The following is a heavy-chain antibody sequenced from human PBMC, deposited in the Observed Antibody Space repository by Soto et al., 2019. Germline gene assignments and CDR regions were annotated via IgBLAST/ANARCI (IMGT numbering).Heavy chain of an antibody. J-gene: IGHJ4*02. CDR2: IKQDGSEK. D-gene: IGHD3-10*01. CDR1: GFTFSSYW. CDR3: ARSNGFGELAYFDY. Sequence: GGSLRLSCAASGFTFSSYWMSWVRQAPGKGLEWVANIKQDGSEKYYVDSVKGRFTISRDNAKNSLYLQMNSLRAEDTAVYYCARSNGFGELAYFDYWGQGTLVTVSS. V-gene: IGHV3-7*01.